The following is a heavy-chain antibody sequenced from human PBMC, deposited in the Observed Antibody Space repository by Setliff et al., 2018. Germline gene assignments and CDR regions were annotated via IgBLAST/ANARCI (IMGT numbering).Heavy chain of an antibody. CDR2: INHSGST. CDR1: GGSFSGYY. Sequence: PSETLSLTCAVYGGSFSGYYWSWIRQPPGKGLEWIGEINHSGSTNYNPSLKSRVTISVDTSKNQFSLKLSSVTAADTAVYYCARSELGNDYWGQGTLVTVSS. D-gene: IGHD7-27*01. CDR3: ARSELGNDY. J-gene: IGHJ4*02. V-gene: IGHV4-34*01.